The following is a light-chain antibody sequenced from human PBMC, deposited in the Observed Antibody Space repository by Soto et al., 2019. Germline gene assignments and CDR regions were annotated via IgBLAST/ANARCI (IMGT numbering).Light chain of an antibody. J-gene: IGKJ2*01. CDR2: DAY. Sequence: EIVLTQSPATLSLSPGERATLSCRASQSVSSYLAWYQQKPGQAPRLLIYDAYNRSTGIPARFSGSGSGTDVTLTISSLEPEYFAVYYCQQRSNWDTFGQGTKLEIK. CDR3: QQRSNWDT. CDR1: QSVSSY. V-gene: IGKV3-11*01.